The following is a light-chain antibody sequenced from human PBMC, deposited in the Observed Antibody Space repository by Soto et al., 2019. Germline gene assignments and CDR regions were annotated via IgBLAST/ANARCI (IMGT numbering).Light chain of an antibody. CDR3: QQYTGPPTT. CDR2: GAS. CDR1: QSVHTF. J-gene: IGKJ5*01. V-gene: IGKV3-11*01. Sequence: EVVLTQSPDTLSLSPGEGASLSCRASQSVHTFLAWYQQKPGQPPRLLIYGASTRAPGVPARFSGSWSGTDFTLTISSLQPGDVTVYFCQQYTGPPTTLGQGTRLEIK.